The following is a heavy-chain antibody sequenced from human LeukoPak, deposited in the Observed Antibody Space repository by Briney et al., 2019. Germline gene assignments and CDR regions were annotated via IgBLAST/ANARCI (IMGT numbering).Heavy chain of an antibody. J-gene: IGHJ3*02. CDR3: ARDTWVVGDIVVVPAAPLFDI. V-gene: IGHV4-4*07. CDR1: GGSISSYY. CDR2: IYTSGST. Sequence: SETLSLTCTVSGGSISSYYWSWIRQPAGKGLEWIGRIYTSGSTNYNPSLKSRVTMSVDTSKNQFSLKLSSVTAADTAVYYCARDTWVVGDIVVVPAAPLFDIWGQGTMVTVSS. D-gene: IGHD2-2*01.